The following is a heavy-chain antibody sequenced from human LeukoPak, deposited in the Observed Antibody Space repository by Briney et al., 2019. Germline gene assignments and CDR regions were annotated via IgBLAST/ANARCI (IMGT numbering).Heavy chain of an antibody. CDR2: IYGSGST. CDR1: NGSISSHY. CDR3: ARDDYGDYFGAFDI. J-gene: IGHJ3*02. Sequence: SETLSLTCTISNGSISSHYWNWIRQPPGKGLEWIGCIYGSGSTHYNPSLKSRVTISVDTSKNEFSLKLTSVTAADTAVYYCARDDYGDYFGAFDIWGQGTLVTVPS. D-gene: IGHD4-17*01. V-gene: IGHV4-59*11.